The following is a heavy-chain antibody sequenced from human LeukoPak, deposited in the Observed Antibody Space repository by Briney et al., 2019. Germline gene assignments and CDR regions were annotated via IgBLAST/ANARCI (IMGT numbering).Heavy chain of an antibody. D-gene: IGHD3-22*01. CDR2: INPNSGGT. CDR1: GYTFNDYY. Sequence: ASVKVPCKASGYTFNDYYIHWVRQAPGQGLEWMGWINPNSGGTNYAQKFQGRVTVTRDTSISTAYMELSRLRSDDTAVYYCARGGGSSGYPDYWGQGTLVTVSS. J-gene: IGHJ4*02. CDR3: ARGGGSSGYPDY. V-gene: IGHV1-2*02.